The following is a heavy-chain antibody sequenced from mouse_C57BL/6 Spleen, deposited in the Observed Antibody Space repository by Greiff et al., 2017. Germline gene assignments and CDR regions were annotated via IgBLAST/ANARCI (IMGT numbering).Heavy chain of an antibody. CDR3: ARARWDRNIDY. J-gene: IGHJ2*01. Sequence: VQLQQPGAELVKPGASVKMSCKASGYTFNSYWITWVKQRPGQGLEWIGDIYPGSGSTNYNEKFKSKATLTVDTSSSTAYMQLSSLTSEDTAVYYCARARWDRNIDYWGQGTTLTVSS. D-gene: IGHD3-3*01. CDR1: GYTFNSYW. CDR2: IYPGSGST. V-gene: IGHV1-55*01.